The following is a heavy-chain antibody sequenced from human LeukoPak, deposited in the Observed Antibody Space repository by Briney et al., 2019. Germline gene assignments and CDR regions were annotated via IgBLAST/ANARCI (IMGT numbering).Heavy chain of an antibody. Sequence: GGSLRLSCAASGFTFSSYAMSWVRQAPGKGLEWVSAISGSGGSTYYADSVKGRFTISRDNSKNTLYLQMNSLRAEDTAVYYYAKDVSQNPYCGGDCSDYWGQGTLVTVSS. CDR1: GFTFSSYA. V-gene: IGHV3-23*01. CDR3: AKDVSQNPYCGGDCSDY. J-gene: IGHJ4*02. D-gene: IGHD2-21*02. CDR2: ISGSGGST.